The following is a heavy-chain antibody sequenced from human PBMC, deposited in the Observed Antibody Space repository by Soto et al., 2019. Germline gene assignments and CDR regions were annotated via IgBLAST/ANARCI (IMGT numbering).Heavy chain of an antibody. CDR2: IRSKANNYAT. V-gene: IGHV3-73*01. J-gene: IGHJ4*02. Sequence: GSLRLSCAASGFTFSGSAMHWVRQASGKGLEWVGRIRSKANNYATTCAASVEGRFTISRDDSKNTAYLQMNSLKTEDTAVYYCTGQGDDFWTGYYFYWGQGALVTVSS. CDR3: TGQGDDFWTGYYFY. D-gene: IGHD3-3*01. CDR1: GFTFSGSA.